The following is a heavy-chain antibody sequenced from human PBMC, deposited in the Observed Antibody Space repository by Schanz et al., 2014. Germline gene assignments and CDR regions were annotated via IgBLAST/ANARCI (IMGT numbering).Heavy chain of an antibody. V-gene: IGHV3-33*01. CDR1: GFTFSSYG. D-gene: IGHD3-9*01. CDR3: AYYDVLTGFDY. CDR2: IWYDGSNK. J-gene: IGHJ4*02. Sequence: QAQLVESGGGVVQPGRSLRLSCAASGFTFSSYGMHWVRQAPGKGLEWVAVIWYDGSNKDYADSVKGRFTISRDNSKNTLYLQINNLRAEDTAVYYCAYYDVLTGFDYWGQGTQVTVSS.